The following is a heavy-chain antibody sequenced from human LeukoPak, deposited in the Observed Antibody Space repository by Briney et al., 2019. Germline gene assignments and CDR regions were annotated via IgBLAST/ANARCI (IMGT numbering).Heavy chain of an antibody. J-gene: IGHJ4*02. V-gene: IGHV1-2*02. Sequence: ASVKVSCKASGYSFSTHWMHWVRQAPGQGLEWMGWINPNSGGTNYAQKFQGRVTMTRDTSISTAYMELSRLRSDDTAVYYCASSRKPMIVVVSFDYWGQGTLVTVSS. CDR3: ASSRKPMIVVVSFDY. CDR2: INPNSGGT. D-gene: IGHD3-22*01. CDR1: GYSFSTHW.